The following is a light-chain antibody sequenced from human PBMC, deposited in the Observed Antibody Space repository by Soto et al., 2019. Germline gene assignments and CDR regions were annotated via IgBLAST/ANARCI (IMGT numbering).Light chain of an antibody. Sequence: QSALTQPASVSGSPGQSITISCTGTSSDVGGYNYVSWYQQHPGKAPKLMIYEVSNRPSGVSHRFSGSKSGNTASLTISGLQAEDEADYYCSSYTSSSTPWVFGTGPKVTVL. V-gene: IGLV2-14*01. CDR3: SSYTSSSTPWV. J-gene: IGLJ1*01. CDR2: EVS. CDR1: SSDVGGYNY.